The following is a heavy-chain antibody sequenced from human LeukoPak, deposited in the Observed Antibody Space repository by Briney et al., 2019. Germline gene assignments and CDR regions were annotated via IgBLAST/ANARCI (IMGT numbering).Heavy chain of an antibody. Sequence: ASVKVSFKASGYTFTGYYIHWVRQAPGQGLEWMGWINPNNGGTNYAQKFQGRVTMTRDTSISTAYMELSRLRSDDTAVYYCASTSYSIGWYPPDYWGQGTLVTVSS. CDR3: ASTSYSIGWYPPDY. CDR2: INPNNGGT. V-gene: IGHV1-2*02. D-gene: IGHD6-19*01. J-gene: IGHJ4*02. CDR1: GYTFTGYY.